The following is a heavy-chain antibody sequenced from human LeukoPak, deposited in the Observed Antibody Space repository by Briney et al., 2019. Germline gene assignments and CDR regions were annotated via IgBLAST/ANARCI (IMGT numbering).Heavy chain of an antibody. J-gene: IGHJ4*02. CDR3: AKDPVVVRYYFDY. D-gene: IGHD2-15*01. CDR2: ISGSGGST. Sequence: GGSLRLSCAASGFTFSSYAMSWVRRAPGKGLEWVSAISGSGGSTYYADSVKGRFTISRDNSKNTLYLQMNSLRAEDTAVYYCAKDPVVVRYYFDYWGQGTLVTVSS. CDR1: GFTFSSYA. V-gene: IGHV3-23*01.